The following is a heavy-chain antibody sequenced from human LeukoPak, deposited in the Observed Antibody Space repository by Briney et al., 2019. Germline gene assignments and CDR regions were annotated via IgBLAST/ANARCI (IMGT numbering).Heavy chain of an antibody. J-gene: IGHJ4*02. CDR3: AKVRYCSSTSCYIPFDY. D-gene: IGHD2-2*02. CDR2: IWNDGTYK. V-gene: IGHV3-30*02. Sequence: GESLKISCATSGFSFSNYGMHWVRQAPGKGLEWVAVIWNDGTYKYYADSVKGRFTISRDNSKNTLYLQMNSLRAEDTAVYYCAKVRYCSSTSCYIPFDYWGQGTLVTVSS. CDR1: GFSFSNYG.